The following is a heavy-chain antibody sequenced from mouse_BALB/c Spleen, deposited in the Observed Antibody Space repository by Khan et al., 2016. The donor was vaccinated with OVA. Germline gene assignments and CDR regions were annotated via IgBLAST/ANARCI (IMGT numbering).Heavy chain of an antibody. CDR2: IGPGSGSS. D-gene: IGHD1-1*01. V-gene: IGHV1S41*01. CDR3: ARSNYYGSGLYAMDY. J-gene: IGHJ4*01. CDR1: GYTFTSYW. Sequence: DLVKPGASVKLSCKVSGYTFTSYWINWIKQGPGQGLEWIGQIGPGSGSSYYNEMFKGKAILSVEASSRTVYIQLSSLSSEDSAVYFWARSNYYGSGLYAMDYWGQGASVTVSS.